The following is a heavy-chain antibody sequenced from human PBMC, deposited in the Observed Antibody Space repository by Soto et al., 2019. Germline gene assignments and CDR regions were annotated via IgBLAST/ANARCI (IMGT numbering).Heavy chain of an antibody. J-gene: IGHJ4*02. D-gene: IGHD3-9*01. CDR1: GFTFDDYA. Sequence: DVQLVESGGGLVQPGRSLRLSCAVSGFTFDDYAMHWVRQAPGKGLEWVSGISWNSGSIGYVDTVRGRFTISRDNAKNSLYLQMNSLRAEDTALYYCTSGRGYNILTGYYPYFDYWGQGTLVTVSS. V-gene: IGHV3-9*01. CDR2: ISWNSGSI. CDR3: TSGRGYNILTGYYPYFDY.